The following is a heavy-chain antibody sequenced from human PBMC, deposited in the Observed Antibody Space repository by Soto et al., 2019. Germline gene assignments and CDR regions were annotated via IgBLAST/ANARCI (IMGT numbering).Heavy chain of an antibody. J-gene: IGHJ6*02. V-gene: IGHV3-30-3*01. D-gene: IGHD3-10*01. CDR2: ISYDGSNK. CDR1: GFTFSSYA. Sequence: GGSLRLSCAASGFTFSSYAMHWVRQAPGKGLEWVAVISYDGSNKYYADSVKGRFTISRDNSKNTLYLQMNSLRAEDRAVYYCAREKDKGLWFGELFHYYYYGMDVWGQGTTVTVSS. CDR3: AREKDKGLWFGELFHYYYYGMDV.